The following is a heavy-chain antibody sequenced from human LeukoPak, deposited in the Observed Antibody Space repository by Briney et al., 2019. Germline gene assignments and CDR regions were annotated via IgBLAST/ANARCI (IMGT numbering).Heavy chain of an antibody. CDR3: ARAPIAAAGSLYYYYYGMDV. CDR2: IIPILGIA. V-gene: IGHV1-69*04. D-gene: IGHD6-13*01. CDR1: GGTFSSHA. J-gene: IGHJ6*02. Sequence: SVKVSCKASGGTFSSHAISWVRQAPGQGLEWMGRIIPILGIANYAQKFQGRVTITADKSTSTAYMELSSLRSEDTAVYYCARAPIAAAGSLYYYYYGMDVWGQGTTVTVSS.